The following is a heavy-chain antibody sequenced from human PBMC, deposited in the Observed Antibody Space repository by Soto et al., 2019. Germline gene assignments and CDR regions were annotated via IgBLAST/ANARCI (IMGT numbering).Heavy chain of an antibody. CDR3: ARGDWPTQMDV. J-gene: IGHJ6*02. CDR1: GGSISGGTYY. D-gene: IGHD2-21*01. CDR2: IYFSGST. V-gene: IGHV4-31*01. Sequence: QVQLQESGPGLVKPSQTLSLTCTVSGGSISGGTYYWSWIRQPPGQGLEWIGYIYFSGSTYHNPSLKRPVIISVDPAKNQFSLRLSSVTAADTAVYYCARGDWPTQMDVWGQGTTVTVSS.